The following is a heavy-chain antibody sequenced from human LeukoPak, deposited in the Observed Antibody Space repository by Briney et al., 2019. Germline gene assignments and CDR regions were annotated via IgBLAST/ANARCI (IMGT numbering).Heavy chain of an antibody. CDR2: IYPGDSDS. D-gene: IGHD5-24*01. J-gene: IGHJ4*02. CDR1: GYSFTTYW. V-gene: IGHV5-51*01. Sequence: GESLKISCKGSGYSFTTYWIGWVRQMPGKGLEWMGIIYPGDSDSRYSPSFQGQVTISAGKSINTAYLQWSSLKASDTAIYYCARQALGGYNDYWGQGTLVTVSS. CDR3: ARQALGGYNDY.